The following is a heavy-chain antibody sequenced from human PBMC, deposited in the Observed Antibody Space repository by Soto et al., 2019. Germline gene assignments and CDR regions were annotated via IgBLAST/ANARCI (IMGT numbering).Heavy chain of an antibody. CDR2: IMPIFGTA. Sequence: ASVKVSCKASGGTLSGYGFSWVRQAPGQGLEWMGVIMPIFGTANYAQKFQDRVTITADESTSTVHMELSSLRSEDTAVYYCAKVSSITFGGIIGAFDYWGQGTLVTVSS. D-gene: IGHD3-16*02. CDR1: GGTLSGYG. CDR3: AKVSSITFGGIIGAFDY. J-gene: IGHJ4*02. V-gene: IGHV1-69*13.